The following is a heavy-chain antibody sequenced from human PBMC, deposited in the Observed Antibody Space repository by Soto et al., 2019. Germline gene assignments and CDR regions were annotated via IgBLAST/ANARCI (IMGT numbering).Heavy chain of an antibody. Sequence: QVQLVESGGDVVQPGRSLRLSCAASGFTFSFYAMHWVRQAPGKGLEWVAVISYNGRNKHYVDSVKGRFTISRDNSQDTLYLQMDSLRPDDTAVYYCARQAKIGDRSQFHFDSWGQGTLVTVSS. J-gene: IGHJ4*02. CDR2: ISYNGRNK. D-gene: IGHD3-16*01. CDR3: ARQAKIGDRSQFHFDS. V-gene: IGHV3-30*04. CDR1: GFTFSFYA.